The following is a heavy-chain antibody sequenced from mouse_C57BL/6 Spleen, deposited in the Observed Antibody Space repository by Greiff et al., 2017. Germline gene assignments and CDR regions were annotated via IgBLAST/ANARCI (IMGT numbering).Heavy chain of an antibody. CDR2: IDPSDSET. D-gene: IGHD1-1*01. V-gene: IGHV1-52*01. J-gene: IGHJ2*01. CDR1: GYTFTSYW. CDR3: ARSDYYGSSYADY. Sequence: VQLQQPGAELVRPGSSVKLSCKASGYTFTSYWMHWVKQRPIQGLEWIGNIDPSDSETHYNQKFKDKATLTVDKSSSTAYMQLRSLTAEDSAVXYCARSDYYGSSYADYWGQGTTLTVSS.